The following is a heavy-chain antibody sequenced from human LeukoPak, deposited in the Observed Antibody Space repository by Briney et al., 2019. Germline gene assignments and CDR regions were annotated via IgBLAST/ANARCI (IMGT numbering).Heavy chain of an antibody. D-gene: IGHD3/OR15-3a*01. V-gene: IGHV4-39*07. Sequence: SETLSLTCTVSSGSISTSNYYWGWVRQPPGKALEWIGNIFYSGSTYYSPSLKSRVTISLDTSRNQFSLKLNSVTAADTAIYYCAKIPQVGTVSVPNFDHWGQGTLVTVSS. CDR2: IFYSGST. CDR3: AKIPQVGTVSVPNFDH. J-gene: IGHJ4*02. CDR1: SGSISTSNYY.